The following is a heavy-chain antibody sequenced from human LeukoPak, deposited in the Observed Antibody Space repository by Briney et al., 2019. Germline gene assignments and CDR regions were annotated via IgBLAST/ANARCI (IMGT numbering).Heavy chain of an antibody. Sequence: ASVKVSCKASGYTFTGYYMHWVRQAPGQGLEWMGWINPNSGGTNYAQKFQGRVTKTRDTSISTAYMELSRLRSDDTAVYYCARLYYDSSGKRAYYYGMDVWGQRTTVTVSS. D-gene: IGHD3-22*01. CDR1: GYTFTGYY. V-gene: IGHV1-2*02. CDR3: ARLYYDSSGKRAYYYGMDV. J-gene: IGHJ6*02. CDR2: INPNSGGT.